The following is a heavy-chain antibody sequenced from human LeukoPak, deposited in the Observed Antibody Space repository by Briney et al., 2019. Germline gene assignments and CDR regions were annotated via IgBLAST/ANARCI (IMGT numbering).Heavy chain of an antibody. CDR2: IYSGGTT. D-gene: IGHD1-26*01. Sequence: PGGSLRLSCAASGFTVSTNYMTWVRQAPGKGLEWVSVIYSGGTTYYADSVKGRFTISRDNAKNSLYLQMNSLRDEDTAVYYCAREMGIDYWGQGTLVTVSS. V-gene: IGHV3-53*01. CDR1: GFTVSTNY. CDR3: AREMGIDY. J-gene: IGHJ4*02.